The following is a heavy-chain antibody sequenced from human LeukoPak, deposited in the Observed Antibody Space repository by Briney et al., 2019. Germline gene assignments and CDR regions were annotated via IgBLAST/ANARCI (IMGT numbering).Heavy chain of an antibody. CDR2: IYHSGST. Sequence: SETLSLTCTVSGYSISSGYYWGWIRQPPGKGLEWIGSIYHSGSTYYNPSLKSRVTISVDTSKNQFSLKQSSVTAADTAVYYCARVWGVDYWGQGTLVTVPS. D-gene: IGHD3-16*01. CDR3: ARVWGVDY. V-gene: IGHV4-38-2*02. CDR1: GYSISSGYY. J-gene: IGHJ4*02.